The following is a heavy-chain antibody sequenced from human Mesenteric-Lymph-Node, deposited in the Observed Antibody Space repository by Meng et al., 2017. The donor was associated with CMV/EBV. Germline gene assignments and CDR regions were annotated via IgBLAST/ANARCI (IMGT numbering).Heavy chain of an antibody. D-gene: IGHD3-3*01. V-gene: IGHV1-18*01. CDR3: ARVEGPALRFLEWLFAGGWFDP. CDR1: SKG. CDR2: ISAYNGNT. Sequence: SKGIGWVRQAPGQGLEWMGWISAYNGNTNYAQKLQGRVTMTTDTSTSTAYMELRSLRSDDTAVYYCARVEGPALRFLEWLFAGGWFDPWGQGTLVTVSS. J-gene: IGHJ5*02.